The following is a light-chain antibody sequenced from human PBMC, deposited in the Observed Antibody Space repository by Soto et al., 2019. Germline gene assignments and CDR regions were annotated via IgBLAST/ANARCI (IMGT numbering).Light chain of an antibody. J-gene: IGKJ1*01. Sequence: DIQMTQSPSSLSASVGDRVTITCRASQSISSYLNWYQQKPGKAPKLLIYAASSLQSGVPSRFSGSGSGTDFTLTISSLPTEDFETYYCQQSYSTLWTFGQGTKVEIK. CDR1: QSISSY. V-gene: IGKV1-39*01. CDR3: QQSYSTLWT. CDR2: AAS.